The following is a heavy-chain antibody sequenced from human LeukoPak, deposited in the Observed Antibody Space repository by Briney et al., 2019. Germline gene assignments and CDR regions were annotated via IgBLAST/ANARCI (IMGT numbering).Heavy chain of an antibody. CDR2: IYPGDPDT. Sequence: GESLKISCKGSGYSFTSYWIGWVRQMPGKGLEWMGIIYPGDPDTRYSPSFQGQVTISADKSISTAYLQWSSLKASDTAMYYCARQEIYYGSGSYSFDYWGQGTLVTVSS. V-gene: IGHV5-51*01. CDR3: ARQEIYYGSGSYSFDY. CDR1: GYSFTSYW. D-gene: IGHD3-10*01. J-gene: IGHJ4*02.